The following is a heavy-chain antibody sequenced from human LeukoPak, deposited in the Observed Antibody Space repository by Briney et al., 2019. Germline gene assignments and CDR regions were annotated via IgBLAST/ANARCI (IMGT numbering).Heavy chain of an antibody. D-gene: IGHD3-3*01. V-gene: IGHV5-51*01. CDR2: IYPGDSDT. J-gene: IGHJ6*03. Sequence: GESLKISCKGSGYSFTSYWIGWVRQMPGKALEWMGIIYPGDSDTRYSPSFQGQVTISADKSISTAYLQWSSLTASDTAMSYSARSYDSYYYYMDDGGKGTTVTVPS. CDR1: GYSFTSYW. CDR3: ARSYDSYYYYMDD.